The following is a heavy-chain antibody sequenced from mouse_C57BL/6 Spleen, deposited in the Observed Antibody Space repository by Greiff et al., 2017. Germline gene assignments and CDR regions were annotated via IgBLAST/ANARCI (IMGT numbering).Heavy chain of an antibody. D-gene: IGHD2-5*01. CDR3: APAYYSNGGEFDY. J-gene: IGHJ2*01. CDR1: GYSFTSYY. CDR2: IYPGSGNT. V-gene: IGHV1-66*01. Sequence: QVQLQQSGPELVKPGASVKISCKASGYSFTSYYIHWVKQRPGQGLEWIGWIYPGSGNTKYNEKFKGKATLTADTSSSTAYMQLSSLTSEDSAVYYCAPAYYSNGGEFDYWGQGTTLTVSS.